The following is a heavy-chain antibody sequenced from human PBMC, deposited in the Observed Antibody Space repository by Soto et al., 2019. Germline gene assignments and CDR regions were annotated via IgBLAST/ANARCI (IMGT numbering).Heavy chain of an antibody. J-gene: IGHJ4*02. D-gene: IGHD6-19*01. CDR2: IYNGERT. Sequence: QVHLQESGPGLVKPSETMSLTCTASGASIRNFYWNWVRQFPGKGLEWIGHIYNGERTNYNPSLKXXVTMSVDTSKHTFSLTLSTVTVADTAVYYCAQTTGWPGFDYWGQGTLVAVSS. CDR1: GASIRNFY. V-gene: IGHV4-59*01. CDR3: AQTTGWPGFDY.